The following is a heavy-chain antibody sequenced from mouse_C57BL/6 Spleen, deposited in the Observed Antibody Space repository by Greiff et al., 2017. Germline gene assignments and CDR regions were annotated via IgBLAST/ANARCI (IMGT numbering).Heavy chain of an antibody. Sequence: DVKLVESGGGLVKPGGSLKLSCAASGFTFSSYAMSWVRQTPEKRLEWVATISDGGSYTYYPDNVKGRFTISRDNAKNNLYLQMSHLKSEDTAMYYCARLLRSFYAMDYWGQGTSVTVSS. CDR1: GFTFSSYA. D-gene: IGHD1-1*01. J-gene: IGHJ4*01. V-gene: IGHV5-4*03. CDR2: ISDGGSYT. CDR3: ARLLRSFYAMDY.